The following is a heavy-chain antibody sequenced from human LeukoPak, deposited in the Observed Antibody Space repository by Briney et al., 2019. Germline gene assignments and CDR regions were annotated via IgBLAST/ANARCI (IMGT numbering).Heavy chain of an antibody. J-gene: IGHJ4*02. CDR2: IYYSGST. CDR3: ARGSFYSGWYVDY. Sequence: SETLSLTCTVSGGSIFSYYWSWIRQPPGKGLEWIGYIYYSGSTNYNPSLKSRVTISVDTSKNQFSLKLSSVTAADTAVYYCARGSFYSGWYVDYWGQGTLVIVSS. CDR1: GGSIFSYY. D-gene: IGHD6-19*01. V-gene: IGHV4-59*01.